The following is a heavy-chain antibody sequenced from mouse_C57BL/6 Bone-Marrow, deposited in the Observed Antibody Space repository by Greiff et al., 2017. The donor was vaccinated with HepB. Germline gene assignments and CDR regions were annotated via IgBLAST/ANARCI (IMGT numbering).Heavy chain of an antibody. CDR2: IDPENGDT. V-gene: IGHV14-4*01. Sequence: DVKLQESGAELVRPGASVKLSCTASGFNIKDDYMHWVKQRPEQGLEWIGWIDPENGDTEYASKFQGKATITADTSSNTAYLQLSSLTSEDTAVYYCARSKGSHAMDYWGQGTSVTVSS. CDR3: ARSKGSHAMDY. CDR1: GFNIKDDY. J-gene: IGHJ4*01.